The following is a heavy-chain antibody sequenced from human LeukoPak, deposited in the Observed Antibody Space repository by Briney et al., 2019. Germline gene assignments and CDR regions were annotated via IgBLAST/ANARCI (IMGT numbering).Heavy chain of an antibody. CDR2: LSGSGYNT. J-gene: IGHJ4*02. D-gene: IGHD2-2*01. V-gene: IGHV3-23*01. CDR3: AKDPYGTRYFDY. Sequence: TGGSLRLSCAASGFTFSSHALSWVRQAPGKGLEWVSSLSGSGYNTYYADSVKGRFTISRDNSKNTVYLQMNSLRAEDTAVYYCAKDPYGTRYFDYWGQGNLVTVSS. CDR1: GFTFSSHA.